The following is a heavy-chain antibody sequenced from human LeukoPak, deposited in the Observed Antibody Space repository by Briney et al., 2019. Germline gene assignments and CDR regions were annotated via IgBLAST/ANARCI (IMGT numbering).Heavy chain of an antibody. Sequence: ASVKVSCKASGYTFTNFYMHWVRQAPGQGLEWMGIINPSGASTSYAQNFQGRLTMTRDTSTSTVYMELSSLRSEDTAVYYCARETTFDYWGRGTLVTVSS. J-gene: IGHJ4*02. V-gene: IGHV1-46*01. CDR1: GYTFTNFY. CDR3: ARETTFDY. D-gene: IGHD4-11*01. CDR2: INPSGAST.